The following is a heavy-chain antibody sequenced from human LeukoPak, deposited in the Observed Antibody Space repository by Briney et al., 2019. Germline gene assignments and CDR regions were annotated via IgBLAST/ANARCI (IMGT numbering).Heavy chain of an antibody. CDR1: GYTHTELS. D-gene: IGHD3-9*01. Sequence: ASVKVSCKVSGYTHTELSMHWVRQAPGKGLEWMGGFDPEDGETIYAQKFQGRVTMTEDTSTDTAYMELSSLRSEDTAVYYCAVLLRYFERSDYWGQGTLVTVSS. V-gene: IGHV1-24*01. J-gene: IGHJ4*02. CDR3: AVLLRYFERSDY. CDR2: FDPEDGET.